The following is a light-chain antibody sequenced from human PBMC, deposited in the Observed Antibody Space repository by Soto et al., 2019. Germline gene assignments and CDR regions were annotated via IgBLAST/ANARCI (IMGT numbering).Light chain of an antibody. Sequence: EIVLTQSPCTLTLSPGERATLSCGASQSVSSSYLAWYQQKPGHAPSLLIYGASSRATGIPNRLSGSGSGTDFTLTISRLEPEDFAVYYCQQYGSSGTFGQGTKVDIK. CDR1: QSVSSSY. CDR3: QQYGSSGT. V-gene: IGKV3-20*01. J-gene: IGKJ1*01. CDR2: GAS.